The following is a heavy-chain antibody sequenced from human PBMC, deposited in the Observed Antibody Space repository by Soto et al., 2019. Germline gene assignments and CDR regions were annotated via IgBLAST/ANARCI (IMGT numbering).Heavy chain of an antibody. CDR1: GGSLSRGGYS. Sequence: SETLSLTCAVSGGSLSRGGYSWNWVRQPPGKGLEWIGYIYHSGSTYYNPSLKSRVTISVDRSKNQFSLKLSSVTAADTAVYYCARYYYGSGSYPHFDYWGQGTLVTVSS. CDR3: ARYYYGSGSYPHFDY. V-gene: IGHV4-30-2*01. CDR2: IYHSGST. J-gene: IGHJ4*02. D-gene: IGHD3-10*01.